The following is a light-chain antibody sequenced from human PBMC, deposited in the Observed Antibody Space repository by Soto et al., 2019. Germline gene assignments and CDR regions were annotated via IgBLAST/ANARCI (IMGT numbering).Light chain of an antibody. V-gene: IGKV3D-15*01. CDR2: GAS. J-gene: IGKJ3*01. Sequence: EIVMTQSPATLSVSPGERATLSCRASQSLSSNVAWYQQKPGQVPRLLIYGASTRATGIPARFSGSRSGTKVTLTISSLQSEDFAVYYCQQYNNWPFTFGPGTKVDIK. CDR1: QSLSSN. CDR3: QQYNNWPFT.